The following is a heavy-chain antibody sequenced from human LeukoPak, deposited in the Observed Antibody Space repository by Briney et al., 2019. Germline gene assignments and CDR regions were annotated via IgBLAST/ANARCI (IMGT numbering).Heavy chain of an antibody. D-gene: IGHD6-19*01. CDR3: ARDGSQQWLPRASFDY. Sequence: ASVKDSCKASGYTFTGYYMHWVRQAPGQGLEWMGWINPNSGGTNYAQKFQGRVTTTRDTSISTAYMELSRLRSDDTAVYYCARDGSQQWLPRASFDYWGQGTLVTVSS. J-gene: IGHJ4*02. CDR1: GYTFTGYY. CDR2: INPNSGGT. V-gene: IGHV1-2*02.